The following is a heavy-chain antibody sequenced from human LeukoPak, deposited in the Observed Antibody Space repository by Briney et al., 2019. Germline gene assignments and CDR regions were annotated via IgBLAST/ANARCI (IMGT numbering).Heavy chain of an antibody. CDR1: GYTFTSYG. J-gene: IGHJ3*02. Sequence: ASAKVSCNASGYTFTSYGINWVRHGTAQGLELKWWMNPNSSSTSFAQKFQDSGTITRNACISTAYMEPSSLRSEDTAVYYCARGTGARFLEWLFVTRAHDAFDIWGQGTMVTVSS. CDR3: ARGTGARFLEWLFVTRAHDAFDI. CDR2: MNPNSSST. V-gene: IGHV1-8*03. D-gene: IGHD3-3*01.